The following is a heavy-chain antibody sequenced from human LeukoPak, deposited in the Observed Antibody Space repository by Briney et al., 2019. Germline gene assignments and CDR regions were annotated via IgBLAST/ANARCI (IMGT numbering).Heavy chain of an antibody. D-gene: IGHD3-22*01. Sequence: PSETLSLTCAVYGGSFSENYWTWIRQPPGKGLEFIGEINHSGTTNYNPSLKSRVTLSVDTSKNQFSLRVKSVTAADTAVYYCARGLYHYDTSGYSASKYYMDVWGKGTTVTVSS. CDR1: GGSFSENY. V-gene: IGHV4-34*01. J-gene: IGHJ6*03. CDR3: ARGLYHYDTSGYSASKYYMDV. CDR2: INHSGTT.